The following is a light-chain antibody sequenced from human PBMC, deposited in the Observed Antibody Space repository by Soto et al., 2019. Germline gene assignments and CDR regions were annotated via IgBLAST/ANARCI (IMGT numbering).Light chain of an antibody. CDR3: QQYNKWPPT. CDR1: QSLSGN. V-gene: IGKV3-15*01. CDR2: GAS. Sequence: EIVMTQSPATLSVSPGERATLSCRASQSLSGNLAWYQQKPGQAPRLLIFGASTRATGIPATLSGSGSGTEFTLTISSLQSEGSAVYYCQQYNKWPPTFGQGTKVEIK. J-gene: IGKJ1*01.